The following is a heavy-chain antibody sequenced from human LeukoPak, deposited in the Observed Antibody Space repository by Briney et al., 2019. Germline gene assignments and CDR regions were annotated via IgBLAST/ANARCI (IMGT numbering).Heavy chain of an antibody. V-gene: IGHV4-34*01. CDR1: GGSFSGYY. D-gene: IGHD1-26*01. Sequence: PSETLSLTCAVYGGSFSGYYWSWIRQPPGKGLEWIGEINHSGNTNYNSSLKGRITISVDTSKNQFSLKLSSVTAADTAVYSCARVNAGGGFDPWGQGTLVTVSS. CDR3: ARVNAGGGFDP. J-gene: IGHJ5*02. CDR2: INHSGNT.